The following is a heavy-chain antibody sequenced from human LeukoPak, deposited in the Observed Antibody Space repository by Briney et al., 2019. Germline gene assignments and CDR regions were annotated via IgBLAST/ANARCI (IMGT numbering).Heavy chain of an antibody. J-gene: IGHJ3*02. CDR1: GGSISSSSYY. Sequence: SETLSLTCTVSGGSISSSSYYWGWIRQPPGKGLEWIGSIYYSGSTYYNPSLKSRVTISVDTSKNQFSLKLSSVTAADTAVYYCARQYMNPWDAFDIWGQGTMVTVSS. CDR3: ARQYMNPWDAFDI. D-gene: IGHD1-1*01. V-gene: IGHV4-39*01. CDR2: IYYSGST.